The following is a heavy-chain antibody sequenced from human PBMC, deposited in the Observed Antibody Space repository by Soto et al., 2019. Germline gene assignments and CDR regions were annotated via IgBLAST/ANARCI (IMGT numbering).Heavy chain of an antibody. D-gene: IGHD2-2*01. Sequence: GGSLRLSCAASGFTFSSYSMNWVRQAPGKGLEWVSSISSSSSYIYYADSVKGRFTISRDNAKNSLYLQMNSLRAEDTAVYYCARDRGLVVDGRAYYYYMDVWGKGTTVTVSS. CDR2: ISSSSSYI. CDR1: GFTFSSYS. CDR3: ARDRGLVVDGRAYYYYMDV. V-gene: IGHV3-21*01. J-gene: IGHJ6*03.